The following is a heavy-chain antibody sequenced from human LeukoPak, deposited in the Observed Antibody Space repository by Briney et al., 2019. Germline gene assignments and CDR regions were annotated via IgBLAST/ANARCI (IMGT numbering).Heavy chain of an antibody. D-gene: IGHD2-21*02. V-gene: IGHV4-4*02. CDR1: GGSISSSNW. Sequence: SETLSLTCAVSGGSISSSNWWSWVRQPPGKGLEWIGEIYHSGSTNYNPSLKSRVTISVDKSKNQFSLKLSSVTAADTAVYYCASSCGGDCYPPSLDYWGQGTLVTVSS. J-gene: IGHJ4*02. CDR3: ASSCGGDCYPPSLDY. CDR2: IYHSGST.